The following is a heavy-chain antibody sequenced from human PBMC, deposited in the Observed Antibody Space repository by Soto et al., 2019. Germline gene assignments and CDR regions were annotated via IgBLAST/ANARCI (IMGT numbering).Heavy chain of an antibody. J-gene: IGHJ6*02. CDR3: ARDSWGLAVADYHSYAMDV. V-gene: IGHV1-18*04. CDR1: GYTFTSYG. D-gene: IGHD6-19*01. CDR2: ISVYSGNT. Sequence: QVQLVQSGAEVKKPGASVKVSCEASGYTFTSYGVSWVRQAPGQGLEWMGWISVYSGNTNYAQKLQGSVTMTTDISTRAVYMELRSLRYDDTAVYYCARDSWGLAVADYHSYAMDVWGQGTKVTVSS.